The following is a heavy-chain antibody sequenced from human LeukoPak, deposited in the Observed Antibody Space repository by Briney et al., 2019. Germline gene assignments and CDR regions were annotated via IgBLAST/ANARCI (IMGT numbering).Heavy chain of an antibody. CDR1: GFSLSTSGMC. Sequence: SGPTLVNPTQTLTLTCTFSGFSLSTSGMCVSWIRQPPGKALEWLARIDWDDDKYYSASLKTRLTISKDTSKNQVVLTMTDMDPVDTATYYCARIRYDSRSFDYWGQGTLVTVSS. V-gene: IGHV2-70*11. CDR3: ARIRYDSRSFDY. D-gene: IGHD3-22*01. CDR2: IDWDDDK. J-gene: IGHJ4*02.